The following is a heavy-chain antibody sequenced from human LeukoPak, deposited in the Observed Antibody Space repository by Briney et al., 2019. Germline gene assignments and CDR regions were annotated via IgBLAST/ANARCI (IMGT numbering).Heavy chain of an antibody. Sequence: PGGSLRLSCAASGFTFSSYSMNWVRQAPGKGLEWVSSISSSSSYIYYADSVKGRFTISRDNAKNSLYLQMNSLSAEDTAVYYCAKSLLTTATGTGRAFDIWGQGTMVTVSS. CDR2: ISSSSSYI. V-gene: IGHV3-21*04. CDR3: AKSLLTTATGTGRAFDI. CDR1: GFTFSSYS. D-gene: IGHD4-11*01. J-gene: IGHJ3*02.